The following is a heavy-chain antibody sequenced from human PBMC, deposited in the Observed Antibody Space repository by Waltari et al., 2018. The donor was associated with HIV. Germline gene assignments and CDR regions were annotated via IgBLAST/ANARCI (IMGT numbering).Heavy chain of an antibody. CDR3: ASGYGGRNFDF. CDR2: IWYDGRNK. D-gene: IGHD5-18*01. Sequence: QVKLVESGGGVVQPGKSVRLSCAASGFTFRNYGMDWVRQAQGKGLEWVAIIWYDGRNKFYADSVKGRFTISRDNSRNTVYLQMDSVRVDDTAVYYCASGYGGRNFDFWGPGTPVSVSS. J-gene: IGHJ4*02. CDR1: GFTFRNYG. V-gene: IGHV3-33*01.